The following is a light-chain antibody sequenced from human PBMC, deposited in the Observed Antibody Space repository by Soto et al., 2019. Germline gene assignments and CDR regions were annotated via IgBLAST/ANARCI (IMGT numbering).Light chain of an antibody. Sequence: QSALTQPASVSGSPGQSITISCTGTSSDVGAYNYVSWYQHHPGKVPKLLIYEVTNRPSGVSDRFSGSKSGNTAFLTISGLQAEDEADYYCSSKRDSSTLFVFGTGTKLTVL. V-gene: IGLV2-14*01. CDR3: SSKRDSSTLFV. CDR1: SSDVGAYNY. J-gene: IGLJ1*01. CDR2: EVT.